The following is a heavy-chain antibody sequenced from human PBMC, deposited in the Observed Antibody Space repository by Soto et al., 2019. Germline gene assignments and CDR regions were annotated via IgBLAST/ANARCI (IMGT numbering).Heavy chain of an antibody. CDR2: ISYDGSNK. Sequence: QVQLMESGGGVVQPGRSLRLSCAASGFTFSSYAMHWVRQAPGKGLEWVAVISYDGSNKYYADSVKGRFTISRDNSKNTLYLQMNSLRAEDTAVYYCARAGREILEWLLWYGMDVWGQGTTVTVSS. V-gene: IGHV3-30-3*01. J-gene: IGHJ6*02. CDR3: ARAGREILEWLLWYGMDV. CDR1: GFTFSSYA. D-gene: IGHD3-3*01.